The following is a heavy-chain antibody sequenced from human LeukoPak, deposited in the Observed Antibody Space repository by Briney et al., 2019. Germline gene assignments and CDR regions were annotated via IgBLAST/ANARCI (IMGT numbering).Heavy chain of an antibody. J-gene: IGHJ4*02. CDR2: IYYSGST. V-gene: IGHV4-39*01. D-gene: IGHD2-15*01. CDR1: GGSLSSSSYY. Sequence: SETLSLTCTVSGGSLSSSSYYWGWIRQPPGTGLEWIGSIYYSGSTYYNPSLKSRVTISVDTSKNQFSLKLSSVTAADTAVYYCARLVLRMYYFDYWGQGTLVTVSS. CDR3: ARLVLRMYYFDY.